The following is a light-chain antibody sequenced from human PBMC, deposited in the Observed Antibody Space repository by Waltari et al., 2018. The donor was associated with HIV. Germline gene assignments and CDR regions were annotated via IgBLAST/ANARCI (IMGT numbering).Light chain of an antibody. J-gene: IGLJ3*02. CDR2: STQ. V-gene: IGLV8-61*01. CDR3: LLYMGSAWV. Sequence: QTLVTQEPSFSVSPGGTVTLTCGLTSGSVPTSAYPSWYQQTPGQPPRTLIYSTQIRSSGVPDRFSGSILGNKAALTITGAQADDESDYYCLLYMGSAWVFGGGTKLTVL. CDR1: SGSVPTSAY.